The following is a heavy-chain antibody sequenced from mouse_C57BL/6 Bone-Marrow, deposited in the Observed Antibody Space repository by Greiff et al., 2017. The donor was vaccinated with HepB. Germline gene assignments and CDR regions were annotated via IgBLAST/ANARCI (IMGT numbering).Heavy chain of an antibody. J-gene: IGHJ3*01. Sequence: EVMLVESGGGLVQPGGSLKLSCAASGFTFSDYYMYWVRQTPEKRLEWVAYISNGGGSTYYPDTVKGRFTISRDNAKNTLYLQMSLLKSEDTAMYYCARLYPFPYWGQGTLVTVSA. CDR3: ARLYPFPY. V-gene: IGHV5-12*01. CDR1: GFTFSDYY. CDR2: ISNGGGST. D-gene: IGHD5-1-1*01.